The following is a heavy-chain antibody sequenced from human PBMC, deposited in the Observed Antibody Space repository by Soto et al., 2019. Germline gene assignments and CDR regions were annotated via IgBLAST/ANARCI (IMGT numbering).Heavy chain of an antibody. Sequence: VQLVESGGGLVKPGGSLRLSCAASGFTFSSYSMNWVRQAPGKGLEWVSSISSSSSYIYYADSVKGRFTISRDNAKNSLYLQMNSLRAEDTAVYYCARENDATDWYFDLWGRGTLVTVSS. V-gene: IGHV3-21*01. J-gene: IGHJ2*01. CDR2: ISSSSSYI. D-gene: IGHD2-15*01. CDR3: ARENDATDWYFDL. CDR1: GFTFSSYS.